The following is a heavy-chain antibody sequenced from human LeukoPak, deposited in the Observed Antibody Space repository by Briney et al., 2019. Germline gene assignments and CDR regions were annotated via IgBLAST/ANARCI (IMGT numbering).Heavy chain of an antibody. CDR2: INHSGST. CDR1: GGSFSGYY. J-gene: IGHJ4*02. D-gene: IGHD2-2*01. V-gene: IGHV4-34*01. Sequence: SETLSLTCAVYGGSFSGYYWSWIRQPPGKGLEWIGEINHSGSTNYNPSLKSRVTISVDTSKNQFSLKLSSVTAADTAVHYCARGNIWSPAATLDYWGQGTLVTVSS. CDR3: ARGNIWSPAATLDY.